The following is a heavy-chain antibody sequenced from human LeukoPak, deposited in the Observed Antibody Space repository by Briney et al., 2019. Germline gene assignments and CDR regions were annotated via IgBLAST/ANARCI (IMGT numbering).Heavy chain of an antibody. Sequence: PSETLSLTCTVSGGSISSSSYYWDWIRQPPGKGLEWIGSIYYGGNTYYNSSLKSRVTISVDTSKNQFSLKLSSVTAADTAVYYCARDNRGRYCTNGVCYTDVEFDYWGQGTLVTVSS. CDR1: GGSISSSSYY. D-gene: IGHD2-8*01. CDR2: IYYGGNT. CDR3: ARDNRGRYCTNGVCYTDVEFDY. J-gene: IGHJ4*02. V-gene: IGHV4-39*07.